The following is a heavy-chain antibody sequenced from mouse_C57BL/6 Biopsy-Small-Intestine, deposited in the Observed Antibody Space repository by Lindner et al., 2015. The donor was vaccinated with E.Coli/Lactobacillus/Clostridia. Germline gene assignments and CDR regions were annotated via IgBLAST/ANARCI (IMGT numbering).Heavy chain of an antibody. D-gene: IGHD1-1*01. CDR1: GYSFTDYN. J-gene: IGHJ2*01. CDR2: INPNYGTT. V-gene: IGHV1-39*01. Sequence: QLQESGPELVKPGASVKISCKASGYSFTDYNMNWVKQSNGKSLEWIGVINPNYGTTSYNQKFKGKATLTVDQSSSTAYMQLNSLTSEDSAVYYCARSFIITTVEGFDYWGQGTTLTVSS. CDR3: ARSFIITTVEGFDY.